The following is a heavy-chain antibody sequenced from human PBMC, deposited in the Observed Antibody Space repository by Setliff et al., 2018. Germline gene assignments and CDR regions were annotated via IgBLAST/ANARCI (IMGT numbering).Heavy chain of an antibody. Sequence: SETLSLTCAVYGGSFSGYYWSWIRQPPGKGLEWIGEINHSGSTNYNPSLKSRVTISVDTSKNQVSLKLSSVTAADTAVYYCARDGLRYYFDYWGQGTLVTVSS. CDR3: ARDGLRYYFDY. J-gene: IGHJ4*02. D-gene: IGHD5-12*01. CDR2: INHSGST. V-gene: IGHV4-34*01. CDR1: GGSFSGYY.